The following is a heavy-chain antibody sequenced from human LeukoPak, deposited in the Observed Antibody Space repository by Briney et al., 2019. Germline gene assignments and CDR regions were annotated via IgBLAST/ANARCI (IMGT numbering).Heavy chain of an antibody. CDR2: ISGSGGST. D-gene: IGHD6-6*01. CDR3: AKGAGSFNFDY. J-gene: IGHJ4*02. CDR1: GFTFSNYA. V-gene: IGHV3-23*01. Sequence: GGSLRLSCAASGFTFSNYAMSWVRQAPGKGLEWVSVISGSGGSTFYADSVKGRFTISRDNSKNTLYLQMNSLRAEDTAVYYCAKGAGSFNFDYWGQGTLVTVSS.